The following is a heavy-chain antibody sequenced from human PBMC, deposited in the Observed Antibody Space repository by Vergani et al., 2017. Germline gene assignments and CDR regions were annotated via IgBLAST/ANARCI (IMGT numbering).Heavy chain of an antibody. Sequence: QVQVVQSGAEVKKSGASVKVSCKTSGSTFSNYYMHWVRQAPGQGLEWMGIINPSGGHTNYAQKFQGRVTMTRDTSTSTVYMELSSLRSEDTAIYYFAREDYGILTGYRYWGQGTLVTVSA. D-gene: IGHD3-9*01. CDR2: INPSGGHT. CDR1: GSTFSNYY. V-gene: IGHV1-46*03. J-gene: IGHJ4*02. CDR3: AREDYGILTGYRY.